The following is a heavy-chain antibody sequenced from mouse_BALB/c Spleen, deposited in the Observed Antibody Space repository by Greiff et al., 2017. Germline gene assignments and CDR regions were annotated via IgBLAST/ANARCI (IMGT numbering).Heavy chain of an antibody. CDR2: IDPENGNT. CDR1: GFNIKDYY. D-gene: IGHD2-1*01. V-gene: IGHV14-1*02. J-gene: IGHJ2*01. Sequence: EVKLVESGAELVRPGALVKLSCKASGFNIKDYYMHWVKQRPEQGLEWIGWIDPENGNTIYDPKFQGKASITADTSSNTAYLQLSSLTSEDTAVYYCARVGNYYYFDYWGQGTTLTVAS. CDR3: ARVGNYYYFDY.